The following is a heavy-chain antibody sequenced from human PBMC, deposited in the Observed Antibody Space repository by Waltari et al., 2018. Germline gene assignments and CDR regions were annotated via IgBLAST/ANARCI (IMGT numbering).Heavy chain of an antibody. J-gene: IGHJ4*02. CDR1: GFTFSSYS. V-gene: IGHV3-48*04. CDR3: ARGGRIAAAGFDY. D-gene: IGHD6-13*01. CDR2: ISSSSSTI. Sequence: EVQLVESGGGLVQPGGSLRLSCAASGFTFSSYSMNWVRQAPGKGLEWVSYISSSSSTIYYADSGKGRFTIARDNAKNSLYLRMNSLRAEDTAVYYCARGGRIAAAGFDYWGQGTLVTVSS.